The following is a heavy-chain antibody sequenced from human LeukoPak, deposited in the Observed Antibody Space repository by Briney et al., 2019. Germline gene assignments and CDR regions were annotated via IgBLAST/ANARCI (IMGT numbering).Heavy chain of an antibody. D-gene: IGHD3-10*01. Sequence: GGSLRLSCAASGFTFDDYAMHWVRQAPGKGLEWVSGISWNSGSIGYADSVKGRFTISRDNAKNSLYLQMNSLRAEDTAVYYCARVLWFGELYPYYFDYWGQGTLVTVSS. CDR3: ARVLWFGELYPYYFDY. CDR2: ISWNSGSI. CDR1: GFTFDDYA. J-gene: IGHJ4*02. V-gene: IGHV3-9*01.